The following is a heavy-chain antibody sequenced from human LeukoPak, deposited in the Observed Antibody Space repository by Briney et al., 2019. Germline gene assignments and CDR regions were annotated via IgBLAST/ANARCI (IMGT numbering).Heavy chain of an antibody. CDR1: GFTFSSYA. V-gene: IGHV3-23*01. CDR2: ISGSGGST. D-gene: IGHD2-21*02. CDR3: AKGPGGCGGDCYFAFDY. Sequence: PGGSLRLSCAASGFTFSSYAMSWVRQAPGKGLERVSAISGSGGSTYYADSVKGRFTISRDNSKNTLYLQMNSLRAEDTAVYYCAKGPGGCGGDCYFAFDYWGQGTLVTVSS. J-gene: IGHJ4*02.